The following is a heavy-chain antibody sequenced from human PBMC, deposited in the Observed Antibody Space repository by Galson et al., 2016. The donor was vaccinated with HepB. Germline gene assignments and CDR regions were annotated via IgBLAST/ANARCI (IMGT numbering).Heavy chain of an antibody. Sequence: SLRLSCAASGFTFSSNGMHWVRQAPGKGLDWVAVISYDGSNKHYADSVKGRFTISRDNSKNTLYLQVNSLRAEDTAVHYCVGGNCYSEGCDLDYWGQGTLVTVSS. CDR1: GFTFSSNG. D-gene: IGHD2-15*01. CDR2: ISYDGSNK. V-gene: IGHV3-30*03. J-gene: IGHJ4*02. CDR3: VGGNCYSEGCDLDY.